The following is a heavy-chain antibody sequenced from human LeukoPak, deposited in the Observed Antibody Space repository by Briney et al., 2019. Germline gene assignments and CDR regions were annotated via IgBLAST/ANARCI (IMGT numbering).Heavy chain of an antibody. CDR1: GFTFSSYS. D-gene: IGHD3-16*02. Sequence: PGGSLRLSCAASGFTFSSYSMNWVRQAPGKGLEWVASISSTTKFIYYADSVKGRFTMSRDNAKKSVYLQMNSLRDEDTAVYYCVVQITYGELSDPDFWGQGILVTVSS. V-gene: IGHV3-21*01. J-gene: IGHJ4*02. CDR3: VVQITYGELSDPDF. CDR2: ISSTTKFI.